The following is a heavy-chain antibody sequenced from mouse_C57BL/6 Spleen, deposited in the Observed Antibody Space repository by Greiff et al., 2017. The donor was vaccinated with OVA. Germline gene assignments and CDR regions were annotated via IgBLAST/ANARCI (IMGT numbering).Heavy chain of an antibody. CDR3: AREAYGNYVGFAY. V-gene: IGHV1-52*01. CDR2: IDPSDSET. Sequence: QVQLQQPGAELVRPGSSVKLSCKASGYTFTSYWMHWVKQRPIQGLEWIGNIDPSDSETHYNQKFKDKATLTVDKSSSTAYMQRSSLTSEDSAVYYCAREAYGNYVGFAYWGQGTLVTVSA. J-gene: IGHJ3*01. D-gene: IGHD2-1*01. CDR1: GYTFTSYW.